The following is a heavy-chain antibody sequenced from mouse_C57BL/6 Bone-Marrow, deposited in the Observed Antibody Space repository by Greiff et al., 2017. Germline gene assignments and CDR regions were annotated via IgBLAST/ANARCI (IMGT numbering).Heavy chain of an antibody. CDR3: AREKEAQATDY. Sequence: VKLQESGAELVKPGASVKISCKASGYAFSSYWMNWVKQRPGKGLEWIGQIYPGDGDTNYNGKFKGKATLTADKSSSTAYMQLSSLTSEDSAVYFCAREKEAQATDYWGQGTTLTVSS. CDR1: GYAFSSYW. CDR2: IYPGDGDT. V-gene: IGHV1-80*01. J-gene: IGHJ2*01. D-gene: IGHD3-2*02.